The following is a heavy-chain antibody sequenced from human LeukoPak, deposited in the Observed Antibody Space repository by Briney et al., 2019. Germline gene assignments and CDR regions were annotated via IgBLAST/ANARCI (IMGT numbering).Heavy chain of an antibody. Sequence: ASVKVSCKASGYTFTAYYMHWVRQAPGQGLEWMGWINPNSGDTNPAQKFQGRVTMTRDSSISTAYMEVSRLRSDDTAVYYCASGGSLDNWYVGYFDYWGQGTLVTVSS. D-gene: IGHD1-1*01. V-gene: IGHV1-2*02. CDR3: ASGGSLDNWYVGYFDY. CDR1: GYTFTAYY. J-gene: IGHJ4*02. CDR2: INPNSGDT.